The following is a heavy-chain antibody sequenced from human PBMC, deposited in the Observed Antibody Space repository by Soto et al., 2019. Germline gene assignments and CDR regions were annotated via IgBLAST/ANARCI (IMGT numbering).Heavy chain of an antibody. D-gene: IGHD4-4*01. CDR2: IFPADSDT. Sequence: RGESLKISCKGSQYNFMNFWVGWVRQMPGKGLEWMGIIFPADSDTRFSPSFQGRVTMSVDKSTYTAYLQWSSLEASDTAIYYCTDTLTSAMDVWGQGTPVTVSS. CDR1: QYNFMNFW. J-gene: IGHJ6*02. CDR3: TDTLTSAMDV. V-gene: IGHV5-51*01.